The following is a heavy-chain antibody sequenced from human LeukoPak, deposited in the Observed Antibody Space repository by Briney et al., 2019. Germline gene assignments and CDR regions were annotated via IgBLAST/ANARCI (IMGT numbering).Heavy chain of an antibody. Sequence: GGSLRLSCAASGFTFSSYWMNWARQAPGKGLEWVASINHNGNVNYYVDSVKGRFTVSRDNAKNSLYLQMSNLRAEDTAVYFCARGGGLDVWGQGATVTVSS. J-gene: IGHJ6*02. CDR2: INHNGNVN. CDR3: ARGGGLDV. V-gene: IGHV3-7*03. CDR1: GFTFSSYW. D-gene: IGHD3-16*01.